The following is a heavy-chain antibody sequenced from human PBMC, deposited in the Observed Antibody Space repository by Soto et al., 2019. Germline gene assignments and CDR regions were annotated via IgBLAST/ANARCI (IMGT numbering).Heavy chain of an antibody. Sequence: EVQLVESGGNLVQPGGSLRLSCVVSEFTVSSNYMSWVRQAPGKGLEWVSVLYSGGDTYYADSVKGRFIISRDNSKNTLYLQMNSLRAEDTAVYYCARNLHHYGSGGRTPSLEYFQHWGQGTLVTVSS. J-gene: IGHJ1*01. CDR1: EFTVSSNY. D-gene: IGHD2-15*01. CDR3: ARNLHHYGSGGRTPSLEYFQH. CDR2: LYSGGDT. V-gene: IGHV3-66*01.